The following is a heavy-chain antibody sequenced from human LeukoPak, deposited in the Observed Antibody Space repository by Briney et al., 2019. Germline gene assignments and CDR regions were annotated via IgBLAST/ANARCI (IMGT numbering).Heavy chain of an antibody. CDR2: TYYRSRWYS. Sequence: SQTLSLTCAISGDSVSNSSTSWSWARQSPSRGLEWLGRTYYRSRWYSEYGVSVGSRIIINADTCRNQFSLQPNSVTPEDTAVYYCARDLLITTGYALGYWGQGTLVTVSP. J-gene: IGHJ4*02. D-gene: IGHD1-1*01. CDR3: ARDLLITTGYALGY. CDR1: GDSVSNSSTS. V-gene: IGHV6-1*01.